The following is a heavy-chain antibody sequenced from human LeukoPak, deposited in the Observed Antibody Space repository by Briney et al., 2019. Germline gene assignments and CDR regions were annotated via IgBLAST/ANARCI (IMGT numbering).Heavy chain of an antibody. V-gene: IGHV4-34*01. Sequence: SETLSLTCAVYGGSFSGSYWNWIRQPPGKGLEWIGEINHSGSTTYNPSLKSRVTVSVDTSKNQFSLKLSSVTAADTAVYYCARWMVGDAFDIWGQGTMVTVSS. CDR2: INHSGST. D-gene: IGHD3-10*01. CDR1: GGSFSGSY. CDR3: ARWMVGDAFDI. J-gene: IGHJ3*02.